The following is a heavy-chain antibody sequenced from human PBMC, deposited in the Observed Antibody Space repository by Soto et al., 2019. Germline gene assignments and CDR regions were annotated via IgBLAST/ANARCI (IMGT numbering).Heavy chain of an antibody. J-gene: IGHJ4*02. Sequence: GGSLRLSCAASGFTFSRYVMYWVRQAPGKGLEYVSAISSNGGSTYYANSLKGRFTISRDNSKNTLYLQMGSLRAEDMAVYYCARDTISGSYCFDYWGQGTLVTVSS. CDR3: ARDTISGSYCFDY. CDR1: GFTFSRYV. CDR2: ISSNGGST. V-gene: IGHV3-64*01. D-gene: IGHD1-26*01.